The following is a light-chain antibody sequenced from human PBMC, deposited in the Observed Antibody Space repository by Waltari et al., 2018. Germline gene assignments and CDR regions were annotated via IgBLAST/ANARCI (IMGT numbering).Light chain of an antibody. CDR2: KAS. J-gene: IGKJ3*01. V-gene: IGKV1-5*03. CDR3: QQYDSYPFT. Sequence: DIQMTQSPSTLSASVGDRVTITCRASQTISSWLAWYQQTPGKPPKLLIYKASRLESGVPSTVSGSGSGTEFTLTISSLQPDDFATYYCQQYDSYPFTFGPGTRVDIK. CDR1: QTISSW.